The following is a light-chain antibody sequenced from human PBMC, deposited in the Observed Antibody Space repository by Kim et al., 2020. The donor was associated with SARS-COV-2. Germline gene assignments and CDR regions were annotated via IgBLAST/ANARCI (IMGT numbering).Light chain of an antibody. Sequence: VLTQTPLSSPVALGQPVSISCRSSQRLVHTDGNTYLSWLQQRPGQPPRLLIYKISKRFSGVPDRFTGSGAGTDFTLKISRVETEDVGVYYCMQTTQFPYTFGQGTKLEIK. CDR2: KIS. J-gene: IGKJ2*01. CDR3: MQTTQFPYT. CDR1: QRLVHTDGNTY. V-gene: IGKV2-24*01.